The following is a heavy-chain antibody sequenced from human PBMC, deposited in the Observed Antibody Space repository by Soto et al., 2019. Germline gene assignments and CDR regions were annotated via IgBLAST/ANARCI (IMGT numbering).Heavy chain of an antibody. Sequence: QVQLVQSGGEVKKPGASVTVSCKASGYTFINYHITWVRQAPGQGLEWMAWINTYNGMTDYAQRFQGRVTMTRDTSTRTAYQELRHLGSDDPAVDFCAKSPRGEMATDWGQGTLVTVSS. CDR1: GYTFINYH. D-gene: IGHD5-12*01. J-gene: IGHJ4*02. CDR2: INTYNGMT. CDR3: AKSPRGEMATD. V-gene: IGHV1-18*01.